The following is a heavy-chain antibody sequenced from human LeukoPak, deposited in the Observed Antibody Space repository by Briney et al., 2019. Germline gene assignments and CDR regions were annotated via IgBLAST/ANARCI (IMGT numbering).Heavy chain of an antibody. CDR1: GYTFTSYA. CDR2: INTNTGNP. D-gene: IGHD3-3*01. Sequence: ASVKVFCKASGYTFTSYAMNWVRQAPGQGLEWMGWINTNTGNPTYAQGFTGRFVFSLDTSVSTAYLQISSLKAEDTAVYYCARDERERFLEWLFRGYYYYGMDVWGQGTTVTVSS. V-gene: IGHV7-4-1*02. CDR3: ARDERERFLEWLFRGYYYYGMDV. J-gene: IGHJ6*02.